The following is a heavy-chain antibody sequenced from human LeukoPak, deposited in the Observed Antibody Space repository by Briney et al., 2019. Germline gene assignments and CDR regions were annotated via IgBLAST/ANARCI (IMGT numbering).Heavy chain of an antibody. D-gene: IGHD3-10*01. CDR1: GYTFTSYD. Sequence: ASVKVSCKASGYTFTSYDINWVRQAPGQGLEWMGWMNPNSGNTGYAQKFQGRVTMTRNTSISTAYMELSSLRSEDTAVYYCARGIRKRGSGSSISEYYFDYWGQGTLVTVSS. J-gene: IGHJ4*02. CDR2: MNPNSGNT. CDR3: ARGIRKRGSGSSISEYYFDY. V-gene: IGHV1-8*01.